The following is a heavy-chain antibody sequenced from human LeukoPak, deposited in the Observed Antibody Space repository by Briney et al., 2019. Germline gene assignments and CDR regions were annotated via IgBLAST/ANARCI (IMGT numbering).Heavy chain of an antibody. J-gene: IGHJ4*02. CDR1: GFPFTLYN. CDR3: ARRYGAVPFDY. Sequence: GGSLRLSCEVSGFPFTLYNMNWVRQAPGKGLEWLSYISSSTNTIYYADSVKGRFTISRDNAKNSLYLQMNSLRAEDTAVYYCARRYGAVPFDYWGQGTLVTVSS. D-gene: IGHD4-17*01. CDR2: ISSSTNTI. V-gene: IGHV3-48*04.